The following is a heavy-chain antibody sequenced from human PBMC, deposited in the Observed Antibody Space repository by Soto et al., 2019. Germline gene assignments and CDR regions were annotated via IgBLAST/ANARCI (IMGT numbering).Heavy chain of an antibody. CDR3: ARHGFNVVVPAAIPV. D-gene: IGHD2-2*01. J-gene: IGHJ4*02. Sequence: SETLSLTCTVSGGSISSGGYYWSWIRQHPGKGLEWIGYIYYSGSTYYNPSLKSRVTISVDTSKNQFSLKLSSVTAADTAVYYCARHGFNVVVPAAIPVWGQGTLVTVSS. CDR2: IYYSGST. V-gene: IGHV4-31*03. CDR1: GGSISSGGYY.